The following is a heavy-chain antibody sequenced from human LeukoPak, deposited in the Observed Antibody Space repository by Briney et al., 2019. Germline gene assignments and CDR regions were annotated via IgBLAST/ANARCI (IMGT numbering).Heavy chain of an antibody. Sequence: SQTLSLTCAISGDSVSTDSGAWNWIRQSPSRGLEWLGRTYYRSKWYYDYAVSVKSRITINPDTSKNQVSLHLNSVTPEDTAVYHCARDLHELELYYFDSWGQGTLVIVSS. D-gene: IGHD1-7*01. V-gene: IGHV6-1*01. J-gene: IGHJ4*02. CDR1: GDSVSTDSGA. CDR2: TYYRSKWYY. CDR3: ARDLHELELYYFDS.